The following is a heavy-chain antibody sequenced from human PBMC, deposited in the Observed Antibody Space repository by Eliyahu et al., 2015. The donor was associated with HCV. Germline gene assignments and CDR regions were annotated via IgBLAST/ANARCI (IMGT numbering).Heavy chain of an antibody. D-gene: IGHD1-1*01. J-gene: IGHJ3*02. CDR3: VRDRTRSDLDAFDI. CDR1: GGSISTSYYY. Sequence: QVQLQESGPGLVKPSQTLSLTCTVSGGSISTSYYYWGWIRQTAGKRLEWLGRIYPSGTTNYNPSLESRVTISVDTSKNQFSLKLTSVTAADTAMYYCVRDRTRSDLDAFDIWGQGTRVIVSS. V-gene: IGHV4-61*02. CDR2: IYPSGTT.